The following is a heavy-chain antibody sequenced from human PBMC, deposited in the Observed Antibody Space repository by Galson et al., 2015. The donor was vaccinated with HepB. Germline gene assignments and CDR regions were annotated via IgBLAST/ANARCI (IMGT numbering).Heavy chain of an antibody. Sequence: SLRLSCAASGFTFSSYEMNWVRQAPGKGLEWVSYISSSGSTIYYADSVKGRFTTSRDNAKNSLYLQMNSLRAEDTAVYYCARGGASGSHIIASIYYYGMDVWGQGTTVTVSS. CDR2: ISSSGSTI. CDR1: GFTFSSYE. D-gene: IGHD1-26*01. V-gene: IGHV3-48*03. CDR3: ARGGASGSHIIASIYYYGMDV. J-gene: IGHJ6*02.